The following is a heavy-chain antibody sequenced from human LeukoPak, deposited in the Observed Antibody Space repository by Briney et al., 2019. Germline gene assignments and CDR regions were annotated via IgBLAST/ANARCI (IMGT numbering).Heavy chain of an antibody. Sequence: GGSLRLSCAASGFTFSDYYMSWIRQAPGKGLEWVSYISDSGSTIYYADSVKGRFTISRDNSKNTLYLQMNSLRAEDTAVYYCAKMKTVAVAGSSYFDYWGQGTLVTVSS. CDR3: AKMKTVAVAGSSYFDY. V-gene: IGHV3-11*01. D-gene: IGHD6-19*01. J-gene: IGHJ4*02. CDR1: GFTFSDYY. CDR2: ISDSGSTI.